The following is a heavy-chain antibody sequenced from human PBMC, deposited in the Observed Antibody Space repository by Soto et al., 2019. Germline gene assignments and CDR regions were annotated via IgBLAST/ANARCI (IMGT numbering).Heavy chain of an antibody. D-gene: IGHD5-12*01. CDR2: INHSGST. J-gene: IGHJ6*03. CDR3: ARSAQYKLGGYVYGLRYYYYYMDV. V-gene: IGHV4-34*01. Sequence: PSETLSLTCSVSGAAVSNYYWSWIRQPPGKGLEWIGEINHSGSTNYNPSLKSRVTISVDTSKNQFSLKLSSVTAADTAVYYCARSAQYKLGGYVYGLRYYYYYMDVWGKGTTVTVSS. CDR1: GAAVSNYY.